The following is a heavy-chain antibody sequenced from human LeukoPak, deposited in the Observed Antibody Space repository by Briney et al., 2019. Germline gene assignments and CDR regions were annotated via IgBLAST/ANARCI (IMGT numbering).Heavy chain of an antibody. J-gene: IGHJ5*02. D-gene: IGHD4-17*01. V-gene: IGHV1-18*01. CDR3: ARDGSLYGDYDNWFDP. CDR1: GGTFSSYA. CDR2: ISAYNGNT. Sequence: GASVKVSCKASGGTFSSYAISWVRQAPGQGLEWMGWISAYNGNTNYAQELQGRVTMTTDTSTSTAYMELRSLRSDDTAVYYCARDGSLYGDYDNWFDPWGQGTLVTVSS.